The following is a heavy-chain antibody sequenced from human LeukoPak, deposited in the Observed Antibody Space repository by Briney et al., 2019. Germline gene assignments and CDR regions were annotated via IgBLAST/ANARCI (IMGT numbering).Heavy chain of an antibody. V-gene: IGHV3-23*01. CDR2: ISADGNI. D-gene: IGHD6-13*01. CDR3: ARDDSVYRIAAAGTNY. CDR1: GFTFNTYA. J-gene: IGHJ4*02. Sequence: GGSLRLSCAASGFTFNTYAMSWVRQAPGKGLEWVSAISADGNIYYADSVKGRFTISRDNSKNTLYLQMNSLRAEDTAVYYCARDDSVYRIAAAGTNYWGQGTLVTVSS.